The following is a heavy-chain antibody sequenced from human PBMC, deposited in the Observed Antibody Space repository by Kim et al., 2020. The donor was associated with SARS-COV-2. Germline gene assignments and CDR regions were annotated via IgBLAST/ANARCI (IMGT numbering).Heavy chain of an antibody. CDR3: ARAIFDY. J-gene: IGHJ4*02. CDR2: ISSNGGST. CDR1: GFTFSSYA. D-gene: IGHD2-21*01. Sequence: GGSLRLSCAASGFTFSSYAMHWVRQAPGKGLEYVSAISSNGGSTYYANSVKGRFTISRDNSKNTLYLQMGSLRAEDMAVYYCARAIFDYWGQGTLVTVSS. V-gene: IGHV3-64*01.